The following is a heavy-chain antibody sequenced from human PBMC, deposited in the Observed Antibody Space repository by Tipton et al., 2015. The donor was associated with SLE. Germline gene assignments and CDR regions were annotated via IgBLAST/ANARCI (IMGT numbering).Heavy chain of an antibody. CDR2: ISSSSSYI. V-gene: IGHV3-21*01. CDR1: GFTFSSYS. J-gene: IGHJ4*02. Sequence: SLRLSCAASGFTFSSYSMNWVRQAPGKGLEWVSSISSSSSYIYCADSVKGRFTISRDNAKNSLYLQMNSLRAEDTAVYYCARGTRSIAAWGLRPLYFDYWGQGTLVTVSS. CDR3: ARGTRSIAAWGLRPLYFDY. D-gene: IGHD4-17*01.